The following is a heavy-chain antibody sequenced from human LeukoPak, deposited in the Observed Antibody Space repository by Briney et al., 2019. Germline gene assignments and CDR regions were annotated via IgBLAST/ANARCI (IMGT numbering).Heavy chain of an antibody. CDR1: GGSFSGYY. Sequence: SETLSLTCAVYGGSFSGYYWSWIRQPPGKGLEWIGEINHSGITNYNPPLKSRVTISVDPSKNQFSLILTSVTAADTALYYCARGDYTTSAPRLDPWGQGTLVTVSS. CDR3: ARGDYTTSAPRLDP. D-gene: IGHD2-2*02. V-gene: IGHV4-34*01. CDR2: INHSGIT. J-gene: IGHJ5*02.